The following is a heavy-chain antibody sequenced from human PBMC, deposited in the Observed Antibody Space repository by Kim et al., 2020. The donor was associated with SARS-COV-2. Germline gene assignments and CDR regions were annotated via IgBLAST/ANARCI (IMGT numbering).Heavy chain of an antibody. V-gene: IGHV1-69*04. CDR2: IIPILGIA. D-gene: IGHD3-10*01. J-gene: IGHJ5*02. CDR3: ATGTIVRVGWFEP. CDR1: GVTFSSYA. Sequence: SVKVSCKASGVTFSSYAISWVRQAPGQGLDWMGRIIPILGIANYAQKFQGRVTITADKSTSTAYMELSSLRSEDTAVYYCATGTIVRVGWFEPWGQGTLITVAT.